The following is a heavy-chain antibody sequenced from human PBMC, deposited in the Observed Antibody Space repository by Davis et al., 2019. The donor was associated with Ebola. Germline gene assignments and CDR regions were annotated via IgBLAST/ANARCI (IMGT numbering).Heavy chain of an antibody. Sequence: GESLKISCAASGFTFSGSAMHWVRQASGKGLEWVGRIRSKANSYATAYAASVKGRFTISRDDSKNTAYLQMNSLKTEDTAVYYCTGMVTTIDYWGQGTLVTVSS. D-gene: IGHD4-17*01. J-gene: IGHJ4*02. CDR3: TGMVTTIDY. CDR1: GFTFSGSA. CDR2: IRSKANSYAT. V-gene: IGHV3-73*01.